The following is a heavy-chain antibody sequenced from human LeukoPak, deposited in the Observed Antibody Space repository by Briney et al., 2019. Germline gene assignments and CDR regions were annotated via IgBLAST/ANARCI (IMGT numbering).Heavy chain of an antibody. J-gene: IGHJ4*02. V-gene: IGHV3-7*03. CDR2: IKQDGGDK. CDR1: GFTFSTYW. CDR3: VRDLDY. Sequence: GGSLRLSCSASGFTFSTYWMSWVRQAPGKGLEWVANIKQDGGDKYYVDSVKGRFTISRDNAKNSLYLQMNSLRAEDTAMYYCVRDLDYWGQGTLVTVSS.